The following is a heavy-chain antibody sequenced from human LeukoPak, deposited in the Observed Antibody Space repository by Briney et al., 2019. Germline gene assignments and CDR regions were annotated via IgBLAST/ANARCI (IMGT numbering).Heavy chain of an antibody. CDR2: IRYDGSNK. CDR3: ANCYSGSYDFDY. V-gene: IGHV3-30*02. D-gene: IGHD1-26*01. CDR1: GFTFSSYG. Sequence: GGSLRLSCAASGFTFSSYGMHWVRQAPGKGLEWVAFIRYDGSNKYYADSAKGRFTISRDNSKNTLYLQMNSLRAEDTAVYYCANCYSGSYDFDYWGQGTLVTVSS. J-gene: IGHJ4*02.